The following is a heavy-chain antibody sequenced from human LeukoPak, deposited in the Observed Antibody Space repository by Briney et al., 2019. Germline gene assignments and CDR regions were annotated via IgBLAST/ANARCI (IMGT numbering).Heavy chain of an antibody. CDR2: IYTSGST. D-gene: IGHD3-22*01. CDR1: GGSISSGSYY. J-gene: IGHJ3*02. V-gene: IGHV4-61*02. Sequence: SQTLSLTXTVSGGSISSGSYYWSWIGQPAGKRLEWIGRIYTSGSTHYNPSLKSRVTISVDTSKNQFSLKLSSVTAADTAVYYCARDTVVISHDAFDIWGLGTMVTVSS. CDR3: ARDTVVISHDAFDI.